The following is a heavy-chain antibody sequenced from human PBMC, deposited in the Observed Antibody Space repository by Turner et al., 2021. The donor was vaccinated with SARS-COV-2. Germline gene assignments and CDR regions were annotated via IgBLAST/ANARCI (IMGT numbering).Heavy chain of an antibody. CDR1: GFTFSCYS. D-gene: IGHD6-19*01. V-gene: IGHV3-48*01. CDR3: ARDLGSIAVAN. J-gene: IGHJ4*02. Sequence: VQLVESGGGLVQPGGSLRLSGAGSGFTFSCYSMSWVRQAPGKGLEWISYISSSSSTIYYADSVKGRFTISKDNAKNSLYLQMNSLRAEDTAVYYCARDLGSIAVANWGQGTLVTVSS. CDR2: ISSSSSTI.